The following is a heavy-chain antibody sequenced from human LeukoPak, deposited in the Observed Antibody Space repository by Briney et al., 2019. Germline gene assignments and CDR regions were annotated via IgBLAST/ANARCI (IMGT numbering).Heavy chain of an antibody. CDR1: GGSISSSSYY. Sequence: PSETLSLTCTVSGGSISSSSYYWGWIRQPAGKGLEWIGRIYTSGSTNYNPSLKSRVTISVDTSKNQFSLKLSSVTAADTAVYYCASTRYDILTDNVQYNFDYWGQGTLVTVSS. V-gene: IGHV4-61*02. D-gene: IGHD3-9*01. CDR3: ASTRYDILTDNVQYNFDY. J-gene: IGHJ4*02. CDR2: IYTSGST.